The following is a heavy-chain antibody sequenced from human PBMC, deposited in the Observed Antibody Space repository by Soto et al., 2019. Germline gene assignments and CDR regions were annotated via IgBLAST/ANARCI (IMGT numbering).Heavy chain of an antibody. V-gene: IGHV1-69*13. CDR1: GGTFSSYA. CDR2: IIPIFGTA. D-gene: IGHD3-22*01. J-gene: IGHJ3*02. Sequence: SVKASCKASGGTFSSYAISWVRQAPGQGLEWMGGIIPIFGTANYAQKFQGRVTITADESTSTAYMELSSLRSEDTAVYYCAMTSAMIVVVSLDIWGQGTMVTVSS. CDR3: AMTSAMIVVVSLDI.